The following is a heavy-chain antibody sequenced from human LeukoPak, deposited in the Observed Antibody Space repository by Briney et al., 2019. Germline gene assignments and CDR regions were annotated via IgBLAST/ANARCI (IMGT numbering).Heavy chain of an antibody. CDR1: GGSISSSSYY. CDR3: ARVRSHYYMDV. CDR2: IYYSGST. Sequence: SETLSLTCTVSGGSISSSSYYWGWIRQPPGKGLEWIGSIYYSGSTYYNPSLKSRVTISVDTSKNQFSLKLSSVTAADTAVYYCARVRSHYYMDVWGKGTTVTVS. J-gene: IGHJ6*03. V-gene: IGHV4-39*07.